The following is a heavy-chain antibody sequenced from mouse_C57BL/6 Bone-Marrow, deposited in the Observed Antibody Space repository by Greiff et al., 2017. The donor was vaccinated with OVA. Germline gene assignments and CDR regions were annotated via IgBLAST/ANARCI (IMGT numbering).Heavy chain of an antibody. CDR1: GFNIKDDY. J-gene: IGHJ1*03. D-gene: IGHD1-1*01. CDR2: IDPENGDT. V-gene: IGHV14-4*01. CDR3: TFYYYGSSYWYFDV. Sequence: VQLQQSGAELVRPGASVKLSCTVSGFNIKDDYMHWVKQRPEQGLEWIGWIDPENGDTEYASKFQGKATITADTSSNTAYLQLSSLTSEDTAVYYCTFYYYGSSYWYFDVWGTGTTVTVSS.